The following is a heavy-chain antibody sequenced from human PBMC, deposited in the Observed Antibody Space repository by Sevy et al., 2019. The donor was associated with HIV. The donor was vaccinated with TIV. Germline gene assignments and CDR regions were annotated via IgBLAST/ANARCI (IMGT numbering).Heavy chain of an antibody. D-gene: IGHD3-10*01. V-gene: IGHV3-33*01. J-gene: IGHJ4*02. Sequence: VGSLRLSCAASGFTFGSYGMHWVRQAPGKGLEWVAFISYDRSEKEYADSVKGRFTISRDKSKNTVDLQMNSLRVEDTALYYCARVRRSYYFDYWGQGTLVTVSS. CDR1: GFTFGSYG. CDR3: ARVRRSYYFDY. CDR2: ISYDRSEK.